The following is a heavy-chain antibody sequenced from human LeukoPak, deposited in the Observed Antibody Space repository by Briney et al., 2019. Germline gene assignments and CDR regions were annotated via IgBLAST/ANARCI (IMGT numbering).Heavy chain of an antibody. CDR2: ISAYNGST. Sequence: GASVKVSCKASGYTFTSYGISWVRQAPGQGLEWMGWISAYNGSTNYAQKLQGRVTMTTDTSTSTAYMELRSLRSDDTAVYYCARDDIDFWSGHYFDYWGQGTLVTVSS. CDR1: GYTFTSYG. CDR3: ARDDIDFWSGHYFDY. D-gene: IGHD3-3*01. J-gene: IGHJ4*02. V-gene: IGHV1-18*01.